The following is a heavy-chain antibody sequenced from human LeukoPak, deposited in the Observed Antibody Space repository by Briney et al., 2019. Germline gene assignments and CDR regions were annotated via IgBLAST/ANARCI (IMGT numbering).Heavy chain of an antibody. D-gene: IGHD4-11*01. Sequence: ASVKASCKASGYTFTSYDINWVRQATGQGLEWMGWMNPNSGNTGYAQKFQGRVTVTRDTSISTAYLELSRLRSDDTAVYYCAKGRTLPVTPALYWGQGTLVTVSS. CDR3: AKGRTLPVTPALY. V-gene: IGHV1-8*02. CDR1: GYTFTSYD. J-gene: IGHJ4*02. CDR2: MNPNSGNT.